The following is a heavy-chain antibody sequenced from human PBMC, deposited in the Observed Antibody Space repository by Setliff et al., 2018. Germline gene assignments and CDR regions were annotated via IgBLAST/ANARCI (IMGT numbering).Heavy chain of an antibody. V-gene: IGHV1-8*01. CDR1: GYTFTSYD. CDR2: MNPNSGST. D-gene: IGHD1-26*01. Sequence: GASVKVSCKASGYTFTSYDINWVRQATGQGLEWMGWMNPNSGSTGYAQKLQGRVTFTRNTSTNTAYMELSSLISEDTAVYYCARGPSWQGGAYYFDFWGQGTLVTVSS. J-gene: IGHJ4*02. CDR3: ARGPSWQGGAYYFDF.